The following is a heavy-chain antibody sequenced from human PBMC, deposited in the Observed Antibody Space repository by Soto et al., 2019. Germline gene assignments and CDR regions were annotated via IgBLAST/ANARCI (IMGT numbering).Heavy chain of an antibody. Sequence: QLQLQESGPGLVKPSETLSLICTGSGGSLSYYWAWIRPPPGKGREWIGSINYSGSTYYNPSLKSRVTTSVDTSKTQFYLKLTSVTAADAAVYYCASFYGDYLSYWGQGTLVTVSS. D-gene: IGHD4-17*01. J-gene: IGHJ4*02. V-gene: IGHV4-39*01. CDR2: INYSGST. CDR3: ASFYGDYLSY. CDR1: GGSLSYY.